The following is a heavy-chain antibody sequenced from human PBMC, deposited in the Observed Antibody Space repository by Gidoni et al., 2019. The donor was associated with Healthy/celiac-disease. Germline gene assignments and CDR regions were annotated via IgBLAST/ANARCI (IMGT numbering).Heavy chain of an antibody. V-gene: IGHV4-31*03. D-gene: IGHD4-17*01. CDR3: ATHNDYGEGVDY. CDR2: IYYSGST. J-gene: IGHJ4*02. Sequence: QVQLQESGPGLVKPSQTLSSTCTVPGGSISSGGYYWSWIRQHPGKGLEWIGYIYYSGSTYYNPSLKSRVTISVDTSKNQFSLKLSSVTAADTAVYYCATHNDYGEGVDYWGQGTLVTVSS. CDR1: GGSISSGGYY.